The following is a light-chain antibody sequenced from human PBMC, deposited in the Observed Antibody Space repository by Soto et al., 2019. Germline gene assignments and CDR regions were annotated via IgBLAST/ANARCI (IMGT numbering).Light chain of an antibody. CDR1: QTVSSSY. Sequence: EIVLTQSPGTLSLSPGERATLSCRASQTVSSSYLAWYQQKPGQAPRLLIYGASSRATGIPDRFSGSGSGTDFTLTISRLEPEDFAVYYCQQYGNSPPYTFGQGTKVDIK. CDR2: GAS. J-gene: IGKJ2*01. CDR3: QQYGNSPPYT. V-gene: IGKV3-20*01.